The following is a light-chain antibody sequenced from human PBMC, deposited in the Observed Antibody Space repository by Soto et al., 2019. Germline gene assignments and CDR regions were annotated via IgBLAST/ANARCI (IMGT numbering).Light chain of an antibody. CDR3: QQSSKWPRLT. Sequence: EIVLTQSPATLSLSPGERATLSCRASQSVSSYLAWYQQKPGQAPRLLIYDASNRATGIPARCSGSGSGTAFKLTIRRLAPDDFSVYYCQQSSKWPRLTFGGGTRVEIK. J-gene: IGKJ4*01. CDR1: QSVSSY. CDR2: DAS. V-gene: IGKV3-11*01.